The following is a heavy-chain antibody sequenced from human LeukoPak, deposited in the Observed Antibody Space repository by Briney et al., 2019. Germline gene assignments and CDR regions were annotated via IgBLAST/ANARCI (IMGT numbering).Heavy chain of an antibody. D-gene: IGHD2-15*01. Sequence: PSETLSLTCAVYGVSFSAYYWTWIRQPPGKGLEWIGEINHSGSTNYNPSLKNRVTMSVDTSKNQFSLRLSSVTAADTAVYYCARGVFGKYCSGGSCYSAHTHPLRPRYYYFDYWGQGTLVTVSS. CDR3: ARGVFGKYCSGGSCYSAHTHPLRPRYYYFDY. V-gene: IGHV4-34*01. CDR2: INHSGST. CDR1: GVSFSAYY. J-gene: IGHJ4*02.